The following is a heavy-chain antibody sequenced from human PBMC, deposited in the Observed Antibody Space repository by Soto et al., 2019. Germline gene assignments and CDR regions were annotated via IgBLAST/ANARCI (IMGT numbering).Heavy chain of an antibody. Sequence: ASAKVSCNASGYTFTGYYMDWVRHAPGQGLEWMGWINPKSGGTKYAKKFKGWVTMTRDTSIRTAYMEMSRLRSEETAVYYCARGEWYSNYSWFDTWGQGTLVTVS. J-gene: IGHJ5*02. D-gene: IGHD4-4*01. CDR2: INPKSGGT. CDR1: GYTFTGYY. CDR3: ARGEWYSNYSWFDT. V-gene: IGHV1-2*04.